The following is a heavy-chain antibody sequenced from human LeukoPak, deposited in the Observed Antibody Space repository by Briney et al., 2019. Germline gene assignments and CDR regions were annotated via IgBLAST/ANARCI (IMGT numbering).Heavy chain of an antibody. D-gene: IGHD4-17*01. V-gene: IGHV3-53*01. CDR1: GFTVSSNY. Sequence: PGGPLRLSCAASGFTVSSNYMSWVRQAPGKGLEWVSVINSGGTYYADSVKGRFSISRDNSKNTLYLQMSSLRAEDTAVYYCARNGDYDYWGQGTLVTVSS. CDR2: INSGGT. CDR3: ARNGDYDY. J-gene: IGHJ4*02.